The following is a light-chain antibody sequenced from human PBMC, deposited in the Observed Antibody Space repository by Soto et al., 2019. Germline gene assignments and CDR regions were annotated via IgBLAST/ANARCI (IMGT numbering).Light chain of an antibody. CDR3: QSYDSLLSGSV. CDR2: GNS. J-gene: IGLJ3*02. CDR1: SSNIGAGYD. Sequence: QSVLTQPPSVSGAPGQRVTISCTGSSSNIGAGYDVHWYQQLPGTAPKLLIYGNSNRPSGVPDRFSGSKSGTSASLAITGLQAEDEADYYCQSYDSLLSGSVLGGGTKLTVL. V-gene: IGLV1-40*01.